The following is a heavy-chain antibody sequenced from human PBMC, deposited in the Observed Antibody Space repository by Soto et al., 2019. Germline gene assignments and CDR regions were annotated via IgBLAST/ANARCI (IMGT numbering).Heavy chain of an antibody. J-gene: IGHJ6*02. CDR3: ARDDYYGSSKNYYYYGMDV. CDR1: GFTFSSYG. V-gene: IGHV3-33*01. Sequence: GGSLRLSCAASGFTFSSYGMHWVRQAPGKGLEWVAVIWYDGSNKYYADSVKGRFTISRDNSKNTLYLQMNSLRAEDTAVYYCARDDYYGSSKNYYYYGMDVWGQGTTVTVSS. D-gene: IGHD3-10*01. CDR2: IWYDGSNK.